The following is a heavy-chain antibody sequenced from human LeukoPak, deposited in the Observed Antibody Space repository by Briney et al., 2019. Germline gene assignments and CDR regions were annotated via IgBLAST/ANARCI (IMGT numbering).Heavy chain of an antibody. V-gene: IGHV3-23*01. CDR1: GFTFSSYD. Sequence: PGGSLRLSCAASGFTFSSYDMSWLRQAPGKGLEWVSAISGSGGSTYYADSVKGRFTISRDNSKNTLYLQMNSLRAEDTAVYYCAKHSGQGDSSSWSYYFDYWGQGTLVTVSS. CDR2: ISGSGGST. CDR3: AKHSGQGDSSSWSYYFDY. D-gene: IGHD6-13*01. J-gene: IGHJ4*02.